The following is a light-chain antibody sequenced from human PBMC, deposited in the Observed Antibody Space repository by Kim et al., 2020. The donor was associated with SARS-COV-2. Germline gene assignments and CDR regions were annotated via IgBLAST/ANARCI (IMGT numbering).Light chain of an antibody. Sequence: RATRNCRSSQTVLYSSHNKSYLAWYQQKSGQPPKLLIYWASVRDSGVPDRFTGSGSGTEFTLTIGTLQAEDAAVYYCHQYLRTPPTFGQGTKLEI. CDR3: HQYLRTPPT. CDR2: WAS. CDR1: QTVLYSSHNKSY. J-gene: IGKJ2*01. V-gene: IGKV4-1*01.